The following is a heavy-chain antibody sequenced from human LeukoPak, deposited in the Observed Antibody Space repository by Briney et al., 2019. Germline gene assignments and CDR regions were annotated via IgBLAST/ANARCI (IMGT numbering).Heavy chain of an antibody. CDR3: STEDKYCGSPRCNDY. CDR1: GYTFTGYY. CDR2: INPHSGDT. Sequence: EASVKVSCKASGYTFTGYYIHWVRQAPGQGLEWMGYINPHSGDTVSAPNFQGRVTMTRDTSISTVYMELSNLRSDDTAVYYCSTEDKYCGSPRCNDYWGQGTLVTVSS. D-gene: IGHD2-2*01. J-gene: IGHJ4*02. V-gene: IGHV1-2*02.